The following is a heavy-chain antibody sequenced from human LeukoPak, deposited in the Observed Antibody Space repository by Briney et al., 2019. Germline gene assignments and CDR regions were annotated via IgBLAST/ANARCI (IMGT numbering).Heavy chain of an antibody. V-gene: IGHV4-39*07. D-gene: IGHD2-2*01. J-gene: IGHJ4*02. CDR2: IYYSGST. CDR1: DGSISSSSYY. CDR3: ARRGFTDRRRYCSSTSCPFAY. Sequence: SSETLSLTCTVSDGSISSSSYYWGWIRQPPGKGLEWIGTIYYSGSTYYSPSLKSRVTISVDTSKNQFSLKLSSVTAADTAVYYCARRGFTDRRRYCSSTSCPFAYWGQGTLVTVSS.